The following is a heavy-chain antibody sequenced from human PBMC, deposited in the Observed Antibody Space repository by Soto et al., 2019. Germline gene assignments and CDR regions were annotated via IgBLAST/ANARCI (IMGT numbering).Heavy chain of an antibody. J-gene: IGHJ6*03. V-gene: IGHV1-3*01. D-gene: IGHD3-10*01. CDR1: GYTFTSYT. Sequence: ASVKVSCKASGYTFTSYTMHWVRQAPGQRLEWMGWINAGKGNTKYSQKLQGRVTLTTDTSTSTAYMELRSLRSDDTAVYYCARGHELWFGDDMDVWGKGTTVTVS. CDR2: INAGKGNT. CDR3: ARGHELWFGDDMDV.